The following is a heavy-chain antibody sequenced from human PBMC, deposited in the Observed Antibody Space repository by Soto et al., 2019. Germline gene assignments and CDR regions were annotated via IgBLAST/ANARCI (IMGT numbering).Heavy chain of an antibody. CDR2: VTFDGSRT. CDR3: AKAGWGGDYYYGLDV. V-gene: IGHV3-30*18. D-gene: IGHD2-21*01. Sequence: SGGSLRLSCAASGFNFNNYAMHWVRQAPGKGLEWVAVVTFDGSRTYYADSVKGRFTISRDSSNNTVSLQMNSLTNEDTAVYYCAKAGWGGDYYYGLDVWGQGTTVTVSS. CDR1: GFNFNNYA. J-gene: IGHJ6*02.